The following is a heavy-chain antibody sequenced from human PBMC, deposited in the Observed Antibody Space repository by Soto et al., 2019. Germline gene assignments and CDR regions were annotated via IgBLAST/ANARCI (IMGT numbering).Heavy chain of an antibody. Sequence: GGSLRLSCAASGFTFSSYGMHWVRQAPGKGLEWVAVIWYDGSNKYYADSVKGRFTISRDNSKNTLYLQMNSLRAEDTAVYYCTRGYTGYAQAGLDSWGQGTLVTISS. J-gene: IGHJ4*02. CDR1: GFTFSSYG. D-gene: IGHD5-12*01. V-gene: IGHV3-33*01. CDR3: TRGYTGYAQAGLDS. CDR2: IWYDGSNK.